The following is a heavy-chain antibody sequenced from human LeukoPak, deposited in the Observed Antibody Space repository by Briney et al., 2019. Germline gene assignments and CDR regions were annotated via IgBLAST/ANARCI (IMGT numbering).Heavy chain of an antibody. V-gene: IGHV5-51*01. D-gene: IGHD1-26*01. J-gene: IGHJ4*02. CDR2: IYPGDSDT. CDR3: ARVPLPMGATDY. CDR1: GYRFTSYW. Sequence: GESLKISCKGSGYRFTSYWIGWVRQLPGKGLEWMGIIYPGDSDTRYSTSFEGQVTISADKSISTAYLQWSSLKASDTAMYCCARVPLPMGATDYWGQGTLVTVSS.